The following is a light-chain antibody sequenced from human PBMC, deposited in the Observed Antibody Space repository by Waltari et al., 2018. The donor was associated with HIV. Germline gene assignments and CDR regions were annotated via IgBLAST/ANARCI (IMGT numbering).Light chain of an antibody. Sequence: QSALTQPASVSGSPGQSITIPCTGTSSDVGAYNSVSWYQLLPGKAPKLMIFDGSNRPSGVSNRFSGSKAGNTASLTISGLQAEDETDYYCCSYAGSRTWVFGGGTKLTVL. CDR1: SSDVGAYNS. V-gene: IGLV2-23*01. CDR2: DGS. CDR3: CSYAGSRTWV. J-gene: IGLJ3*02.